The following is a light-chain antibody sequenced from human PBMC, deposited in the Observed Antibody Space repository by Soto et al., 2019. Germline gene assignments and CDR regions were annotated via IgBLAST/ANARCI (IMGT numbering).Light chain of an antibody. J-gene: IGKJ2*01. Sequence: EIVLTQSPGTLSLSPGERATLSCRASHSVRTTYLAWYQQKPGQAPRLLIYGASSRATGIPDRFSGSGSGKYFTLTISRLEPEDFAVYFCQQSSSSPYTFGQGTKLEIK. V-gene: IGKV3-20*01. CDR1: HSVRTTY. CDR3: QQSSSSPYT. CDR2: GAS.